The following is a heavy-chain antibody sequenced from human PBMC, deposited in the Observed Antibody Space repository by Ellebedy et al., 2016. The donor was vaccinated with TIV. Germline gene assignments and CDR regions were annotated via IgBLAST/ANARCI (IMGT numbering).Heavy chain of an antibody. J-gene: IGHJ4*02. CDR1: GFTFSSYA. V-gene: IGHV3-23*01. D-gene: IGHD4-23*01. Sequence: PGGSLRLSCAASGFTFSSYAMGWVRQAPGKGLEWVSGLSGSGDTRDYAASVKGRFSISRDNSRHTVYLQMNNLRAEDTAVYYCAKYGLRWTPPSNWGQGTLVTVSS. CDR3: AKYGLRWTPPSN. CDR2: LSGSGDTR.